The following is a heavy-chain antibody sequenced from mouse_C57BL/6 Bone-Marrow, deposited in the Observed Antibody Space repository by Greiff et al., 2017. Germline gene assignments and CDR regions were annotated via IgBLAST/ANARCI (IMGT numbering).Heavy chain of an antibody. V-gene: IGHV1-81*01. CDR3: ARAFGYGTWFAY. D-gene: IGHD2-2*01. CDR1: GYTFTSYG. CDR2: IYPRSGNT. Sequence: QVQLQQSGAELARPGASVKLSCKASGYTFTSYGISWVKQRTGQGLEWIGEIYPRSGNTYYNEKFKGKATQTADKSSSTAYMELRSLTSEDSAVYYCARAFGYGTWFAYWGQGTLVTVSA. J-gene: IGHJ3*01.